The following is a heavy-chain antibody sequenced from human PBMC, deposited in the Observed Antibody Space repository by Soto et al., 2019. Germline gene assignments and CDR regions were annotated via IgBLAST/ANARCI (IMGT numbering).Heavy chain of an antibody. CDR3: ARGYYYGSGTSGMDV. V-gene: IGHV3-30*03. CDR2: ISYDGSNK. CDR1: GFTFSSYG. J-gene: IGHJ6*02. D-gene: IGHD3-10*01. Sequence: GGSLRLSCAASGFTFSSYGMHWVRQAPGKGLEWVAVISYDGSNKYYADSVKGRFTISRDNSKNTLYLQMNSLRAEDTAVYYCARGYYYGSGTSGMDVWGQGTTVTVSS.